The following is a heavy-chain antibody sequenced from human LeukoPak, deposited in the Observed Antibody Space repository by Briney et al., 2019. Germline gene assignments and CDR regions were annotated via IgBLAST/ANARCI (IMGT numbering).Heavy chain of an antibody. D-gene: IGHD6-6*01. CDR2: IYSGGST. V-gene: IGHV3-53*01. CDR3: ARSIAARPFDY. Sequence: GGSLRLSCAASGFTFSSYGMHWVRQAPGKGLEWVLVIYSGGSTYYADSVKGRFTISRDNSKNTLYLQMNSLRAEDTAVYYCARSIAARPFDYWGQGTLVTVSS. J-gene: IGHJ4*02. CDR1: GFTFSSYG.